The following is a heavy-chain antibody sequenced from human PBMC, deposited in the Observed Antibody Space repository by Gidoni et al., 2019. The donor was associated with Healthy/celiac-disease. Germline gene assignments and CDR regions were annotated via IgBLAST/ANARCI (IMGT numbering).Heavy chain of an antibody. CDR3: ARDVYCGGDCSPSYFDL. CDR2: IRSRSTYI. CDR1: GFPFQSAT. D-gene: IGHD2-21*01. J-gene: IGHJ2*01. Sequence: EVQLVSSGGGLVKPGGSLSISSAASGFPFQSATMNWVRTAPGTWLEWVSSIRSRSTYIYYADSVKGRFTISRDNAKNALYLQMNSLRAEDTAMYYCARDVYCGGDCSPSYFDLWGRSTLVTVSS. V-gene: IGHV3-21*01.